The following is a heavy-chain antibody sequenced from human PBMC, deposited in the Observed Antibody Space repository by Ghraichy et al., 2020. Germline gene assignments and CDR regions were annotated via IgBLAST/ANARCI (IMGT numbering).Heavy chain of an antibody. CDR3: ARDCRDNGCHGAFDV. Sequence: GGSLRLSCVASGFTFSSYWMSWVRQAPGKGLEWVANIQQVGSEKHYVDSVKGRFTISRDNAKNSLFLQMNSLRVEDTDVYYCARDCRDNGCHGAFDVWGQGTMVTVSS. CDR2: IQQVGSEK. D-gene: IGHD2-15*01. V-gene: IGHV3-7*01. CDR1: GFTFSSYW. J-gene: IGHJ3*01.